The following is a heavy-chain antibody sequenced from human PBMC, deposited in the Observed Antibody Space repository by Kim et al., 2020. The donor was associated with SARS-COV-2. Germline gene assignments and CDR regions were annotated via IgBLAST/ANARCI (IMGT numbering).Heavy chain of an antibody. CDR3: AKGFFFEDIVVVVAALGAFDI. Sequence: GGSLRLSCAASGFTFSSYAMSWVRQAPGKGLEWVSAISGSGGSTYYADSVKGRFTISRDNSKNTLYLQMNSLRAEDTAVYYCAKGFFFEDIVVVVAALGAFDIWGQGTMVTVSS. CDR2: ISGSGGST. D-gene: IGHD2-15*01. J-gene: IGHJ3*02. V-gene: IGHV3-23*01. CDR1: GFTFSSYA.